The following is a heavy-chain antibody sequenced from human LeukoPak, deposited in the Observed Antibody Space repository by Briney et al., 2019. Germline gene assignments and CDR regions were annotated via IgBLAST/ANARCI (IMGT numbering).Heavy chain of an antibody. CDR3: ARSSPYYDILTGYYGWGYFDY. D-gene: IGHD3-9*01. V-gene: IGHV1-2*04. J-gene: IGHJ4*02. CDR2: INPNSGGT. Sequence: ASVKVSCKASGYTFTGYYMHWVRQAPGQGLEWMGWINPNSGGTNYVQKFQGWVTMTRDTSISTAYMELSRLRSDDTAVYYCARSSPYYDILTGYYGWGYFDYWGQGTLVTVSS. CDR1: GYTFTGYY.